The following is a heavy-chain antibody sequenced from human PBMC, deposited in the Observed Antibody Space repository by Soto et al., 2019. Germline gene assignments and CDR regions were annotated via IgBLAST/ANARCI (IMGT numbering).Heavy chain of an antibody. V-gene: IGHV5-10-1*01. J-gene: IGHJ6*02. D-gene: IGHD3-3*02. CDR1: GYDFSTYW. CDR3: ERSREVPIPYKHGMDV. CDR2: IDPSDFYT. Sequence: PGESLKISCQASGYDFSTYWISWVRQMPGKGLEWMGRIDPSDFYTNYRPSFQGHVTISVDKSINTVYLQWSSLKAPETAMSYCERSREVPIPYKHGMDVWGQGTAVTVSS.